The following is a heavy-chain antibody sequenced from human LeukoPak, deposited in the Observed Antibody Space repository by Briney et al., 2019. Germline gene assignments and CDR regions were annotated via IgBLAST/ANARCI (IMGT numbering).Heavy chain of an antibody. Sequence: PGRSLRLSCAASGFTFDDYAMHWVRQAPGKGLEWVSGISWNSGSIGYADSVKGRFTISRDNAKNSPYLQMNSLRAEDTALYYCAKAASSIAGYNFFDYWGQGTLVTVSS. CDR3: AKAASSIAGYNFFDY. D-gene: IGHD5-24*01. CDR1: GFTFDDYA. V-gene: IGHV3-9*01. CDR2: ISWNSGSI. J-gene: IGHJ4*02.